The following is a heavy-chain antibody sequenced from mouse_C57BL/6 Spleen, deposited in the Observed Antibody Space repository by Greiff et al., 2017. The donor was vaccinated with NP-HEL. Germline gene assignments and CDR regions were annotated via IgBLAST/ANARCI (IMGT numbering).Heavy chain of an antibody. CDR1: GYTFTDYE. J-gene: IGHJ4*01. D-gene: IGHD1-1*01. Sequence: QVQLQQSGAELVRPGASVTLSCKASGYTFTDYEMHWVKQTPVHGLEWIGAIDPETGGTAYNQKFKGKAILTADKSSSTAYMELRSLTSEDSAVYYCTIDGSSLYAMDYWGQGTSVTVSS. CDR2: IDPETGGT. CDR3: TIDGSSLYAMDY. V-gene: IGHV1-15*01.